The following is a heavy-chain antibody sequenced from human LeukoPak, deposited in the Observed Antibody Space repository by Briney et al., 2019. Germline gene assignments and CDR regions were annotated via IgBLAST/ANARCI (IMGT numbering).Heavy chain of an antibody. CDR2: ISWDSVGI. Sequence: GGSLRLSCAASGFTSYDYAMHRGRQGPGKGLEWVSSISWDSVGIDYGDSVKGRFTISRDNAKNSLYLQMNSLRAEDTALYYCARGPGTATRKRYLDNLGEGTLVTVSS. J-gene: IGHJ4*02. V-gene: IGHV3-9*02. CDR1: GFTSYDYA. CDR3: ARGPGTATRKRYLDN. D-gene: IGHD6-25*01.